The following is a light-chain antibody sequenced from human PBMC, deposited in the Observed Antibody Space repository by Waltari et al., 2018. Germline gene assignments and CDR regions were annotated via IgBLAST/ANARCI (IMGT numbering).Light chain of an antibody. CDR3: QQSYSTPRT. Sequence: DIVMTQSPDSLAVSLGERATINCKSSQSVLYSSNHKNYLAWYQQKPGQPPKLLIYWASTRESGVPDRFSGSGSGTDFTLTISSLQPEDFATYYCQQSYSTPRTFGQGTKLEIK. J-gene: IGKJ2*01. V-gene: IGKV4-1*01. CDR1: QSVLYSSNHKNY. CDR2: WAS.